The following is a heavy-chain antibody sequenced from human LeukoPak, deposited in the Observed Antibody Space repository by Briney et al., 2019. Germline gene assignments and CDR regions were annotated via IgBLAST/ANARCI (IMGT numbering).Heavy chain of an antibody. CDR3: ARGADYYDSSGYPVDY. J-gene: IGHJ4*02. V-gene: IGHV3-53*01. CDR2: IHSGGST. CDR1: GFTVSSNY. D-gene: IGHD3-22*01. Sequence: GGSLRLSCAASGFTVSSNYMSWVRQAPGKGLEWVSDIHSGGSTYYADSVKGRFTISRDNSKNTLYLQMNSLRAEDTAVYYCARGADYYDSSGYPVDYWGQGTLVTVSS.